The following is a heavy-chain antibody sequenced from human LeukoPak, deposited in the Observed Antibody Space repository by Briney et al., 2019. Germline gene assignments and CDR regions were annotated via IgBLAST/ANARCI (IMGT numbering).Heavy chain of an antibody. CDR1: GFTFSSYG. CDR3: AKDRYYYDSSGYYYGVDY. CDR2: ISYDGSNK. J-gene: IGHJ4*02. V-gene: IGHV3-30*18. Sequence: GGSLRLSCAASGFTFSSYGMHWVRQAPAKGLEWLAVISYDGSNKYYADSVKGRFTISRDNSKNTLYLQMNSLRAEDTAVYYCAKDRYYYDSSGYYYGVDYWGQGTLVTVSS. D-gene: IGHD3-22*01.